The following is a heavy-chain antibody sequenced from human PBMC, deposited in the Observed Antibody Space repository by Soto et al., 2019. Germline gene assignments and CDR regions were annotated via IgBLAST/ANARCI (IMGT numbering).Heavy chain of an antibody. D-gene: IGHD3-22*01. J-gene: IGHJ4*02. V-gene: IGHV1-69*02. CDR1: GGTFSSYT. CDR3: ASRYDSSDY. Sequence: QVQLVQSGAEVKKPGSSVKVSCKASGGTFSSYTISWVRQAPGQGLEWMGRIIPILGIANYAQKFQGRVTITADTSTSTAYMELSSLRAEDTAVYYCASRYDSSDYWGQGTLITVSS. CDR2: IIPILGIA.